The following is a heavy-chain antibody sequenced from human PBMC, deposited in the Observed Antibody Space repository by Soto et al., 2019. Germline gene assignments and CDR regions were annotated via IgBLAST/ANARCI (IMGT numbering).Heavy chain of an antibody. CDR1: GYNYSSYG. D-gene: IGHD3-3*01. CDR2: ISAYNVKA. CDR3: ARQHNDLWSDSPDFDY. Sequence: QVQLVQSGGEVKKPGASVKVSCKASGYNYSSYGVTWVRQAPGQGLEWMGWISAYNVKANYAPNIQDRVTMSIDTSTSTAYMEMRSLRSDDTAVYYCARQHNDLWSDSPDFDYWGQGTLVTVSA. V-gene: IGHV1-18*04. J-gene: IGHJ4*02.